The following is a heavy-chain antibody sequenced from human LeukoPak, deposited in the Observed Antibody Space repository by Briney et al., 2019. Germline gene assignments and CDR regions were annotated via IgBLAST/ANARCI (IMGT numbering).Heavy chain of an antibody. V-gene: IGHV4-34*01. Sequence: PSETLSLTCAVYGGSFSGYYWSWIRQPPGKGLERIGEINHSGSTNYNPSLKSRVTISVDTSKNQFSLKLSSVTAADTAVYYCARGGVLWFGDLFDYWGQGTLVTVSS. D-gene: IGHD3-10*01. CDR3: ARGGVLWFGDLFDY. CDR1: GGSFSGYY. CDR2: INHSGST. J-gene: IGHJ4*02.